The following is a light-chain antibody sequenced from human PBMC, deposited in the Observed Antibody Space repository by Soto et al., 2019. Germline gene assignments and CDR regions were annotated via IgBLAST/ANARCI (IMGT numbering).Light chain of an antibody. Sequence: QSVLTKPPSASGSPGQSVTISCTGTSSDVGGYKYVSWYQQYPGKAPKLMIYAVNKRPSGVPDRFSGSKSGNTASLTVSGLQAEDEADYYCSSYAGSNNYVLGTGTKV. CDR2: AVN. CDR1: SSDVGGYKY. V-gene: IGLV2-8*01. CDR3: SSYAGSNNYV. J-gene: IGLJ1*01.